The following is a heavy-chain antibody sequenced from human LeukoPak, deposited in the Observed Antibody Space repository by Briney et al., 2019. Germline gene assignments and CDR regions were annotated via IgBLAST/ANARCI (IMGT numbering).Heavy chain of an antibody. Sequence: SETLSLTCTVSGGSISSYYWSWIRQPPGKGLEWIGYIYYSGSTNYNPSLKSRVTISVDTSKNQFSLKLSSVTAADTAVYYCARAGRYYYELDVWGQGTTVTVSS. V-gene: IGHV4-59*12. J-gene: IGHJ6*02. CDR2: IYYSGST. CDR1: GGSISSYY. D-gene: IGHD3-22*01. CDR3: ARAGRYYYELDV.